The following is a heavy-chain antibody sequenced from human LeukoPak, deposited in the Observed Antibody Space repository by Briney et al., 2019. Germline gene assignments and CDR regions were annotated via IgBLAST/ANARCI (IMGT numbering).Heavy chain of an antibody. CDR3: ARAYSSGYSDNWFDP. V-gene: IGHV4-39*07. CDR2: IYYSGST. D-gene: IGHD3-22*01. J-gene: IGHJ5*02. Sequence: PSETLSLTCPVSGGSISSSSYYWGWIRQPPGKGLEWIGSIYYSGSTYYNPSLKSRVTISVDTSKNQFSLKLSSVTGADTALYYCARAYSSGYSDNWFDPWGQGTLVTVSS. CDR1: GGSISSSSYY.